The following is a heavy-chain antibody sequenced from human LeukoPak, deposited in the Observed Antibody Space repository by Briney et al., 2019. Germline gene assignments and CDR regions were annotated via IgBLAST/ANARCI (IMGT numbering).Heavy chain of an antibody. D-gene: IGHD6-13*01. CDR2: IYYSGST. CDR3: AREGSAARSPYFDY. V-gene: IGHV4-59*01. CDR1: GGSISYYY. J-gene: IGHJ4*02. Sequence: PSETLSLTCTVSGGSISYYYWSWIRQPPGKGLEWIGYIYYSGSTNYSPSLRSRVTISVDTSKNQFSLKLNSVTAADTAVYHCAREGSAARSPYFDYWGQGTLVTVSS.